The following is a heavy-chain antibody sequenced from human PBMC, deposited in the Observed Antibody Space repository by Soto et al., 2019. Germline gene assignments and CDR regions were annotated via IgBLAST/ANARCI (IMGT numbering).Heavy chain of an antibody. V-gene: IGHV1-69*01. Sequence: QVQLVQSGAEVKKPGSSVRVSCKASGGAFSSYALSWVRRAPGQGLESVGGIVPMYGKANYAQKFQGRVTITADESTSTVYMVLSSLPSADTAVYYCARDWVSTSGWYFDLWGRGTLVTVSS. D-gene: IGHD3-16*01. CDR1: GGAFSSYA. J-gene: IGHJ2*01. CDR3: ARDWVSTSGWYFDL. CDR2: IVPMYGKA.